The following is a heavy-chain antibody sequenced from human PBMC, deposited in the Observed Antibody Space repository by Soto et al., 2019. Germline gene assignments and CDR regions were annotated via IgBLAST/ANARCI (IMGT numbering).Heavy chain of an antibody. CDR2: IIPMLGIT. CDR3: ASDQGHLTDYYFDY. V-gene: IGHV1-69*02. CDR1: GGTFSSYT. Sequence: QVQLVQSGAEVKKPASSVKVSCKTSGGTFSSYTINWVRQAPGQGLEWMGRIIPMLGITNYAEKFQGRVTIIADKSTSTAYMELSSLRSEDTAVYYCASDQGHLTDYYFDYWGQGTLVTVSS. D-gene: IGHD3-3*01. J-gene: IGHJ4*02.